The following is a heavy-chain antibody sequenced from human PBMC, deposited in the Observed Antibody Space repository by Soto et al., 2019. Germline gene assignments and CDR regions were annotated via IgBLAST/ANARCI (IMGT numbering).Heavy chain of an antibody. D-gene: IGHD2-15*01. CDR1: GYTFTSYG. J-gene: IGHJ6*02. V-gene: IGHV1-18*01. CDR3: ARFSGGSYNTYYFYYGMDV. Sequence: ASVKVSCKASGYTFTSYGISWVRQAPGQGLDWMGWISAYKGNTKYAQDLQGRVTMTTDTSTSTAYMELRSLRSDDTAMYYCARFSGGSYNTYYFYYGMDVWGQGTTVTVSS. CDR2: ISAYKGNT.